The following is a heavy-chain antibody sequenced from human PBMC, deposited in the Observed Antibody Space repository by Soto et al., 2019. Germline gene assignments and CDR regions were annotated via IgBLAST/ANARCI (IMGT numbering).Heavy chain of an antibody. J-gene: IGHJ6*03. CDR3: TTDILRFLEWLSSASYYYYMDV. Sequence: GGSLRLSCAASGFTFSNAWMSWVRQAPGKGLEWVGRIKSKTDGGTTDYAAPVKGRFTISRDDSKNTLYLQMNSLKTEDTAVYYCTTDILRFLEWLSSASYYYYMDVWGKGTTVTVSS. CDR2: IKSKTDGGTT. V-gene: IGHV3-15*01. D-gene: IGHD3-3*01. CDR1: GFTFSNAW.